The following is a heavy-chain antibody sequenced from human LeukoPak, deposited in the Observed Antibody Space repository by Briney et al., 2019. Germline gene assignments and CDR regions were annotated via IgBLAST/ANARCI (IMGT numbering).Heavy chain of an antibody. CDR2: IYYSGST. CDR1: GGSISSYY. D-gene: IGHD5-24*01. V-gene: IGHV4-59*01. J-gene: IGHJ4*02. Sequence: PSETLSLTCTVSGGSISSYYWSWIRQPPGKGLEWIGYIYYSGSTNYNPSLKSRVTISVDTSKNQFSLKLSSVTAADTAVYYCARDGRDGYNYFDYWGQGTLVTVSS. CDR3: ARDGRDGYNYFDY.